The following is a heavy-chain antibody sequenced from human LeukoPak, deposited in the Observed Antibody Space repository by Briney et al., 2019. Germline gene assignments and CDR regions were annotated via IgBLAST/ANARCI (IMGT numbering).Heavy chain of an antibody. CDR3: ARGPSITMIRGGQWYYYMDV. J-gene: IGHJ6*03. Sequence: ASVKVSCKASGDTFSSDAISWVRQAPGQGLEWMGIINPSGGSTNYAQKFQGRVTMTRDTSTNAVYMELSSLRSEDTAVYYCARGPSITMIRGGQWYYYMDVWGKGTTVTISS. V-gene: IGHV1-46*01. CDR2: INPSGGST. CDR1: GDTFSSDA. D-gene: IGHD3-10*01.